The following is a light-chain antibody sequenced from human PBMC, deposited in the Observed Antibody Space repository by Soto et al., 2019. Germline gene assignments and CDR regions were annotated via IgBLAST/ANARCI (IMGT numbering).Light chain of an antibody. CDR1: QSVSSNY. V-gene: IGKV1-27*01. J-gene: IGKJ4*01. CDR3: QKYDNAPLT. Sequence: TQSPGTLSLSPGERATLSCRASQSVSSNYLAWYQQKPGKVPKLLISAAYTLQSGVPPRFSGSGSGTDFTLTISSLQPEDVATYYCQKYDNAPLTFGGGTKVEIK. CDR2: AAY.